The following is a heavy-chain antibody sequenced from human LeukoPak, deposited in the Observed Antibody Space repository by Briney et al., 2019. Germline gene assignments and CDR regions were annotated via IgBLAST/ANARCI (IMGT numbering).Heavy chain of an antibody. CDR3: AKDMYGSGSYYNH. J-gene: IGHJ5*02. CDR2: IIPIFGTA. Sequence: GASVKVSCKASGGTFSSYAISWVRQAPGQGLEWMGGIIPIFGTANYAQKFQGRVTITADESTSTAYMELSSLRAEDTALYYCAKDMYGSGSYYNHWGQGTLVTVSS. CDR1: GGTFSSYA. D-gene: IGHD3-10*01. V-gene: IGHV1-69*13.